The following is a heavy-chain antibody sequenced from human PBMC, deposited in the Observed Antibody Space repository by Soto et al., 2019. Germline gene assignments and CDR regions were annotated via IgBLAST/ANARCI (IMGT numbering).Heavy chain of an antibody. Sequence: ASVKVSCKASGDTFSSYDINWVRQAPGQGLEWMGWISPNNGTTNYAQKFQGRVTITADTSTSTAYMELRSLRSDDTAVYYCARVAGNGDLGAFDIWGQGTMVTVSS. CDR1: GDTFSSYD. D-gene: IGHD4-17*01. CDR2: ISPNNGTT. V-gene: IGHV1-18*04. CDR3: ARVAGNGDLGAFDI. J-gene: IGHJ3*02.